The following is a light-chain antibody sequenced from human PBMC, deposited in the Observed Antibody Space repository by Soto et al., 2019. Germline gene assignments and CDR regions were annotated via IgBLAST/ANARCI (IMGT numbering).Light chain of an antibody. J-gene: IGKJ1*01. CDR1: QSISSY. Sequence: DIQMTRSASSLSASVGDRVTITCRASQSISSYLNWYQQKPEKAPKLLIYAASSLQSGVPSRFSGSGSGTYFTLTISSLQPEDFATYYCQQSYSTPTFGQGTKVEIK. CDR3: QQSYSTPT. CDR2: AAS. V-gene: IGKV1-39*01.